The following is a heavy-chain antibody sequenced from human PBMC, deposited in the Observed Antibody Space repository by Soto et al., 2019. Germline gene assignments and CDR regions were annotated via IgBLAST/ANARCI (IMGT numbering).Heavy chain of an antibody. CDR1: GFTFSSCA. J-gene: IGHJ6*02. Sequence: GGSLRLSCAASGFTFSSCAMHWVRQAPGKGLEWVAVISYDGSNKYYADSVKGRFTISRDNSKNTLYLQMNSLRAEDTAVYYCARDVGSSWFYYYYGMDVWGQGTTVTVSS. V-gene: IGHV3-30-3*01. CDR3: ARDVGSSWFYYYYGMDV. D-gene: IGHD6-13*01. CDR2: ISYDGSNK.